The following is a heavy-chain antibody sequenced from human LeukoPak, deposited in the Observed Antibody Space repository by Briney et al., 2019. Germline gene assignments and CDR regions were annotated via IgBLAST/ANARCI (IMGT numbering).Heavy chain of an antibody. Sequence: GGSLRLSCAASGFTFSSYGMLWVRQAPGKGLEWVAVISYDGSNKYYADSVKGRFTISRDNSKNTLYLQINSLKAVGTAVYDCAKYFRHYGMPPVDPGGQGTLGTVSA. CDR3: AKYFRHYGMPPVDP. CDR2: ISYDGSNK. J-gene: IGHJ5*02. CDR1: GFTFSSYG. V-gene: IGHV3-30*18. D-gene: IGHD3-9*01.